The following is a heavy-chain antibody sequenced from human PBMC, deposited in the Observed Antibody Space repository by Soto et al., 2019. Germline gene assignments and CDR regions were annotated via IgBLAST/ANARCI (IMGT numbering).Heavy chain of an antibody. D-gene: IGHD6-19*01. CDR2: IKPSGANT. CDR1: GCTFTGYY. J-gene: IGHJ5*02. CDR3: ERDGLGPRDWFDP. V-gene: IGHV1-46*01. Sequence: XALRVCDTSVGCTFTGYYMNWGRQAPGQGLEWMGIIKPSGANTSYAQKFQGRVTMTRDTSTSTVYMELSSLRSEDSAVYYCERDGLGPRDWFDPCGQGTLVTVSS.